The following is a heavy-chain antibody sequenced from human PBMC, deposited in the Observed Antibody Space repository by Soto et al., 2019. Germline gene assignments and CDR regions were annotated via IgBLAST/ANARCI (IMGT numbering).Heavy chain of an antibody. CDR2: ISGSGGST. V-gene: IGHV3-23*01. J-gene: IGHJ6*03. CDR1: GFTFSSYA. Sequence: EVQLLESGGGLVQPGGSLRLSCAASGFTFSSYAMSWVRQAPGKGLEWVSAISGSGGSTYYADSVKGRFTISRDNSKNTLYLQMNSLRAEDTAVYYCAKDPPYSSSWHGGYMDVWGKGTTVTVSS. CDR3: AKDPPYSSSWHGGYMDV. D-gene: IGHD6-13*01.